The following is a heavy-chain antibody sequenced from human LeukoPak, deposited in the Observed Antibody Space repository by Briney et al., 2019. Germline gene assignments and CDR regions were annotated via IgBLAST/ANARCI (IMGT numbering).Heavy chain of an antibody. J-gene: IGHJ4*02. V-gene: IGHV4-61*02. CDR3: ARSGSYSSGWYDY. CDR1: GGSISSGSYY. Sequence: SETLSLTCTVSGGSISSGSYYWNWIRQPAGKGLEWIGRIYTSGSTNYNPSLKSRVTMSVDTSKNQFSLKLSSVTAADTAVYYCARSGSYSSGWYDYWGQGTLVTVSS. D-gene: IGHD6-19*01. CDR2: IYTSGST.